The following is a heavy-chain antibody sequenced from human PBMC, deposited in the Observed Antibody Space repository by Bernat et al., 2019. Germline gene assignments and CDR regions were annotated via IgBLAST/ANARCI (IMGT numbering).Heavy chain of an antibody. CDR1: GYTFTGYY. Sequence: QVQLVQSGAEVKKPGASVKVSCKASGYTFTGYYMHWVRQAPGQGLEWMGRINPNSGGTNYAQKFQGRVTMTRDTSISTAYMELSRLRSDDTAVYYCARELRTRYGSSSGFDYWGQGTLVTVSS. J-gene: IGHJ4*02. CDR2: INPNSGGT. CDR3: ARELRTRYGSSSGFDY. D-gene: IGHD6-6*01. V-gene: IGHV1-2*06.